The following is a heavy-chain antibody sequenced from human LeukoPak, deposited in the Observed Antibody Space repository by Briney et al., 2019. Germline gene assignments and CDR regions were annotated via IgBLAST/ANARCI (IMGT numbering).Heavy chain of an antibody. V-gene: IGHV1-18*01. J-gene: IGHJ6*04. CDR1: GYTFTSYG. D-gene: IGHD2-2*01. CDR3: ARDIVVVPAARIKSYYYGMDV. CDR2: ISAYNGNT. Sequence: ASVKVSCKASGYTFTSYGISWVRQAPGQGLEWMGWISAYNGNTNYAQKLQGRVTMTTDTSTSTAYMELRSLRSDDTAVYYCARDIVVVPAARIKSYYYGMDVGGKGTTAPFSS.